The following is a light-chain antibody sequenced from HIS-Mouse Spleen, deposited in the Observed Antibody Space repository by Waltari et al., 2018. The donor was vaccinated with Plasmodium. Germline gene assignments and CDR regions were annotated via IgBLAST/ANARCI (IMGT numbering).Light chain of an antibody. V-gene: IGLV3-10*01. Sequence: SYDLTQPPSVSVSPGQMARITCRGDALPNKYADWYQQKSGQAPVLVIYEDSKRPSGIPERFSGSSSGTMATLTISGAQVEDEADYYCYSTDSSGNHRVFGGGTKLTVL. CDR2: EDS. J-gene: IGLJ3*02. CDR3: YSTDSSGNHRV. CDR1: ALPNKY.